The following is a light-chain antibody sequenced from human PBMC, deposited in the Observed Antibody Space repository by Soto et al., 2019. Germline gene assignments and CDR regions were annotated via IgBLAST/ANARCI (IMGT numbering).Light chain of an antibody. Sequence: DIQMTQSPSTLSESVGDRVTITCRASQSISSWLAWYQQKPGKAPNLLIYKASNLETGVPSRFSGSGSGTEFTLTISSLQPDDFATYYCQQFHESPYTFGQGTKLEIK. V-gene: IGKV1-5*03. J-gene: IGKJ2*01. CDR2: KAS. CDR3: QQFHESPYT. CDR1: QSISSW.